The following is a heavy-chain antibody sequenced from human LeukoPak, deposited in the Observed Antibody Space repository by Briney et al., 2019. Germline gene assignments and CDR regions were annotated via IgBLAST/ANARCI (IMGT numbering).Heavy chain of an antibody. CDR3: AKDIASRYYYGMDV. V-gene: IGHV3-30*02. J-gene: IGHJ6*02. CDR1: GFTFSSYG. CDR2: IWYDGSNK. D-gene: IGHD6-13*01. Sequence: GGSLRLSCAASGFTFSSYGMHWVRQAPGKGLEWVAVIWYDGSNKYHADSVKGRFTISRDNSKNTLYLQMNSLRAEDTALYYCAKDIASRYYYGMDVWGQGTTVTVSS.